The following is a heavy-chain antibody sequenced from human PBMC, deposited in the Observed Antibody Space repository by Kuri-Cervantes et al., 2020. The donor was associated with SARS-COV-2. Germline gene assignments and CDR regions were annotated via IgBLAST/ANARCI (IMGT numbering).Heavy chain of an antibody. V-gene: IGHV3-7*01. CDR2: IKQDGSET. Sequence: GESLKISCAASGFTFSSYWMSWVRQAPGKGLEWVANIKQDGSETYYVDSVKGRFTISRDNAKNSLYLQMNSLRAEDTAVYYCGRSYDYWGQGTLVTVSS. J-gene: IGHJ4*02. CDR1: GFTFSSYW. CDR3: GRSYDY.